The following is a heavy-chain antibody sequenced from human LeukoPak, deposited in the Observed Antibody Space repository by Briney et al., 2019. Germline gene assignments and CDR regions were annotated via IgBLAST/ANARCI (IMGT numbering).Heavy chain of an antibody. V-gene: IGHV3-7*03. Sequence: GGSLRLSCAASGFTFSSYWMSWVRQTPGKGLEWVANIKVDGSEKYYVDSVKGRFTISRDNAKNSLYLQMNSLRAEDTAVYYCARVPAVAGTYGMDVWGKGTTVTVSS. CDR2: IKVDGSEK. CDR1: GFTFSSYW. J-gene: IGHJ6*04. CDR3: ARVPAVAGTYGMDV. D-gene: IGHD6-19*01.